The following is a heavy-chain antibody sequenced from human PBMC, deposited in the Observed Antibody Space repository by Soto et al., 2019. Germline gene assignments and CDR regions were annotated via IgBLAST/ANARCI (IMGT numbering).Heavy chain of an antibody. V-gene: IGHV4-34*01. Sequence: PSETLSLTCAVSGGSLSDYYWPWIRQSPGKGLGWIGEIHPSGSTYYNPSLRSRVTISVDTSKNQFSLKLTSLTAADTAIYYCARGRDEYKLGNVWGHGTTVTVS. D-gene: IGHD1-1*01. CDR3: ARGRDEYKLGNV. CDR2: IHPSGST. J-gene: IGHJ6*02. CDR1: GGSLSDYY.